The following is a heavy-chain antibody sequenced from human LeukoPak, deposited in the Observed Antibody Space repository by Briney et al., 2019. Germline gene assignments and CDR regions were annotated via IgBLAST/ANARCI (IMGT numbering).Heavy chain of an antibody. D-gene: IGHD3-16*01. CDR3: ARERGGSGGGLNWFDL. CDR1: GYTFTVYY. Sequence: ASVTVSFTASGYTFTVYYMHWVRQAPGQGLEWMGWINPNSGGTNYAQKFQGRATMTRDPSISTAYMELSRLRSDDTAVYYCARERGGSGGGLNWFDLWGQGTLVTVSS. J-gene: IGHJ5*02. V-gene: IGHV1-2*02. CDR2: INPNSGGT.